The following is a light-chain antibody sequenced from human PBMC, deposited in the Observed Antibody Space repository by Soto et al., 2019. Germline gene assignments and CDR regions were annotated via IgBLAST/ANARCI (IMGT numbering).Light chain of an antibody. CDR1: SSNIGERYD. CDR2: GNN. CDR3: QSYDTSLSGML. V-gene: IGLV1-40*01. Sequence: QSVLTQPPSVSGAPGQRVTISCTGTSSNIGERYDVHWYQQLPGTAPKLLIYGNNYRPSGVPDRFSGSRSDTSASLAITGLQAEDEADYYCQSYDTSLSGMLFGGGTKLTVL. J-gene: IGLJ2*01.